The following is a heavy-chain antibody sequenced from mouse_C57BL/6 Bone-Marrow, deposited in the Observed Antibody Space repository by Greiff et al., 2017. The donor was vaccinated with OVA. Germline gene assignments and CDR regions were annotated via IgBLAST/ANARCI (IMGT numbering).Heavy chain of an antibody. CDR2: ISDGGSYT. V-gene: IGHV5-4*01. J-gene: IGHJ2*01. CDR3: ARRGSNWYYFDY. Sequence: EVQVVESGGGLVKPGGSLKLSCAASGFTFSSYAMSWVRQTPEKRLEWVATISDGGSYTYYPDNVKGRFTISRDNAKNNLYLQMSHLKSEDTAMYYCARRGSNWYYFDYWGQGTTLTVSS. CDR1: GFTFSSYA. D-gene: IGHD4-1*01.